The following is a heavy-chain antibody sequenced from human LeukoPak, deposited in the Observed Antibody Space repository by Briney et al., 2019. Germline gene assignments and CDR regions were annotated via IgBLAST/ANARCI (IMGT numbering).Heavy chain of an antibody. J-gene: IGHJ5*02. Sequence: SETLSLTCTVSGGSISSGDYYWSWIRQPPGKGLEWIGYIYYSGSTYYNPSLKSRVTISVDTSKNQFSLELSSVTAADTAVYYCARGKLLGWFDPWGQGTLVTVSS. CDR1: GGSISSGDYY. V-gene: IGHV4-30-4*08. D-gene: IGHD1-26*01. CDR3: ARGKLLGWFDP. CDR2: IYYSGST.